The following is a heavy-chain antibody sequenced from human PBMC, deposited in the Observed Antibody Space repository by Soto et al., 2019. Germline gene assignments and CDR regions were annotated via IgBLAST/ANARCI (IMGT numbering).Heavy chain of an antibody. CDR3: ARVFGIVLLPDLYNWFDP. V-gene: IGHV1-18*01. D-gene: IGHD2-2*01. CDR2: ISAYNGNT. CDR1: GYTFTSYG. Sequence: ASVKVSCKASGYTFTSYGISWVRQAPGQGLEWMGWISAYNGNTNYAQKLQGRVTMTTDTSTSTAYMELRSLRSDDTAVYYCARVFGIVLLPDLYNWFDPWGQGTLVTVSS. J-gene: IGHJ5*02.